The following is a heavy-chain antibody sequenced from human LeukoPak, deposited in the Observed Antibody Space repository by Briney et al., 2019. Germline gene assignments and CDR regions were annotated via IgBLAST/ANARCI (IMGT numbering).Heavy chain of an antibody. D-gene: IGHD1-14*01. CDR3: ATDNWYVMNL. CDR2: INGDGTMT. V-gene: IGHV3-74*01. Sequence: GGSLRLSCAASGFTFNNYGIHWVRQAPGQGLMWVAHINGDGTMTTYADSVKGRFIISRDNAKNTLFLQMDSLRVEDTAVYFCATDNWYVMNLWGQGTTVTVSS. J-gene: IGHJ6*02. CDR1: GFTFNNYG.